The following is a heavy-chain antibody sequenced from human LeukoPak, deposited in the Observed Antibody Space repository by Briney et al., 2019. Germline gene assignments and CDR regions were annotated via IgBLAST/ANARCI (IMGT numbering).Heavy chain of an antibody. V-gene: IGHV3-21*01. CDR1: GFTFSSYS. D-gene: IGHD3-22*01. J-gene: IGHJ3*02. Sequence: GSLRLSCAASGFTFSSYSMNWVRQAPGKGLEWVPSISSSSSYIHYADSVKGRFTISRDNAKNSLYLQMNSLRAEDTAVYYCGGVENYDSSGYYIWMDAFDIWGQGTMVTVSS. CDR3: GGVENYDSSGYYIWMDAFDI. CDR2: ISSSSSYI.